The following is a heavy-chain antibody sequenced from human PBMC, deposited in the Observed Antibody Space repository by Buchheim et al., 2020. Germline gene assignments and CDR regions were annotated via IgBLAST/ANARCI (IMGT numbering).Heavy chain of an antibody. D-gene: IGHD5-12*01. CDR2: ISTTRNT. V-gene: IGHV4-61*02. CDR1: GGSISSGNYY. J-gene: IGHJ4*02. Sequence: QVQLQESGPGLVKPSQTLSLSCTVSGGSISSGNYYWHWIRRPAGKGLEWIGRISTTRNTNYNPSLKSRLTTSVDSSTNKFSLRLTSVTAADTAVYYCARSGFDYYFDFWGQGTL. CDR3: ARSGFDYYFDF.